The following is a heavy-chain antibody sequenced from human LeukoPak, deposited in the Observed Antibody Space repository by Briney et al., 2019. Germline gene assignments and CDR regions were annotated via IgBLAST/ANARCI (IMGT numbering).Heavy chain of an antibody. V-gene: IGHV3-74*01. CDR1: GFTFSTHG. CDR2: ISGDGSMT. J-gene: IGHJ6*02. CDR3: ASLLTPYHGSGGGGVDV. D-gene: IGHD3-10*01. Sequence: GGSLRLSCAASGFTFSTHGMDWVRQAPGQELVWVSRISGDGSMTSYADSVKGRFTISRDNAKDTLFLQMTSLRVEDTAVYSCASLLTPYHGSGGGGVDVWGQGTTVTVSS.